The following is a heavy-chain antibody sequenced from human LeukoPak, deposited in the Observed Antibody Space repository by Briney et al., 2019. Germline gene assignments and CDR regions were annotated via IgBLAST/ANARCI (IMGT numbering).Heavy chain of an antibody. CDR3: ARADYYGSGSYYKDY. Sequence: GGSLRLSCSASGFTFSSYWMSWVRQAPGKGLEWVANIKQDGSEKYYVDSVKGRFTISRDNAKNSLYLQMNSLRAEDTAVYYCARADYYGSGSYYKDYRGQGTLVTVSS. V-gene: IGHV3-7*01. CDR1: GFTFSSYW. D-gene: IGHD3-10*01. J-gene: IGHJ4*02. CDR2: IKQDGSEK.